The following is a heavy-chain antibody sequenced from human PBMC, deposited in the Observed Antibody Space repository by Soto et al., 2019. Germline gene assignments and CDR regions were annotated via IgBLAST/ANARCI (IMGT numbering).Heavy chain of an antibody. D-gene: IGHD1-26*01. J-gene: IGHJ4*01. Sequence: APVEASCKAPGYSFTAYCVHWVRQAPGQGLEWMGWINPNSGGTNYAQRIQGRVATTTDTSTNTAYMELNSLKSDDTALYFCARSSGTYSDFDYWGQGTQVTVS. V-gene: IGHV1-2*02. CDR2: INPNSGGT. CDR1: GYSFTAYC. CDR3: ARSSGTYSDFDY.